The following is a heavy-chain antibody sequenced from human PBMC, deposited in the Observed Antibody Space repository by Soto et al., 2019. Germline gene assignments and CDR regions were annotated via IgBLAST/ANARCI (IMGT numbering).Heavy chain of an antibody. Sequence: SETLSLTCAVYGGSFSGYYWSWIRQPPGKGLEWIGEINHSGSTNYNPSLKSRVTISVDTSKNQFSLKLSSVTAADTAVYYCARRSDFWSGYYTDSIDYWGQGTLVTVSS. CDR3: ARRSDFWSGYYTDSIDY. D-gene: IGHD3-3*01. V-gene: IGHV4-34*01. CDR1: GGSFSGYY. J-gene: IGHJ4*02. CDR2: INHSGST.